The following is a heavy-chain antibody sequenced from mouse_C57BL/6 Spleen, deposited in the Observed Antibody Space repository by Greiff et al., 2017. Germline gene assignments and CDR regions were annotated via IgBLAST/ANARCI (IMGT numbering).Heavy chain of an antibody. CDR3: ARGTYYYAMDY. CDR1: GFTFSDYG. D-gene: IGHD5-1*01. J-gene: IGHJ4*01. CDR2: ISGGSSTI. V-gene: IGHV5-17*01. Sequence: DVQLVESGGGLVKPGGSLKLSCAASGFTFSDYGMHWVRQAPEKGLEWVAYISGGSSTIYYTDTVKGRFTISRDNAKNTLYLQMTSLRSEDTAMYDCARGTYYYAMDYWGQGTSVTVSS.